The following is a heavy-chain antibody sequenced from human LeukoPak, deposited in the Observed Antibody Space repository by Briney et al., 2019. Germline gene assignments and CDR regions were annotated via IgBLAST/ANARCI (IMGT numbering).Heavy chain of an antibody. J-gene: IGHJ4*02. CDR1: GGSISSGGYY. Sequence: SETLSLTCTVSGGSISSGGYYWSWIRQHPGKGLEWIGYIYYSGSTYYNPPLKSRVTISVDTSKNQFSLKLSSVTAADTAVYYCARFYLYYGDYAFDYWGQGTLVTVSS. V-gene: IGHV4-31*03. D-gene: IGHD4-17*01. CDR3: ARFYLYYGDYAFDY. CDR2: IYYSGST.